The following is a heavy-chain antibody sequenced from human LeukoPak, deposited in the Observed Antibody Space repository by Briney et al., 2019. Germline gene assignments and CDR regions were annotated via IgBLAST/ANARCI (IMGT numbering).Heavy chain of an antibody. CDR3: ARDYVGYCSSTSCYTEYFQH. V-gene: IGHV4-4*07. J-gene: IGHJ1*01. Sequence: PSETLSLTCTASGGSISSYYWSWIRQPAGKGLEWIGRIYTSGSTNYNPSLKSRVTMSVDTSKNQFSLKLSSVTAADTAVYYCARDYVGYCSSTSCYTEYFQHWGQGTLVTVSS. CDR2: IYTSGST. D-gene: IGHD2-2*02. CDR1: GGSISSYY.